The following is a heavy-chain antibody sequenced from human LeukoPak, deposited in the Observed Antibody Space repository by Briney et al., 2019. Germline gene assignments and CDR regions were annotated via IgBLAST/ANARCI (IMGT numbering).Heavy chain of an antibody. V-gene: IGHV1-2*02. J-gene: IGHJ4*02. CDR3: ARLEYSSSSDNFDY. CDR2: INPNSGGT. Sequence: RASVKVSCKASGYTFTGYYMHWVRQAPGQGLEWMVWINPNSGGTNYAQKFQGRVTMTRDTSISTAYMELSRLRSDDTAVYYCARLEYSSSSDNFDYWGQGTLVTVSS. D-gene: IGHD6-6*01. CDR1: GYTFTGYY.